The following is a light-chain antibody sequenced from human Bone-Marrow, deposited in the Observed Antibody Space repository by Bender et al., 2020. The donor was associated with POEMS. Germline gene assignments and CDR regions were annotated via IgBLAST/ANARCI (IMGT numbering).Light chain of an antibody. CDR3: CSYAGSTTLV. Sequence: NFLLTQPHSVSESPGKTITISCTASGDSIARNYVQWYQQRPGSVPTIVIYEDNQRPSGVPDRFSGSKSGTSASLAITGLQAEDEGDYYCCSYAGSTTLVFGGGTKLTVL. CDR2: EDN. V-gene: IGLV6-57*02. CDR1: GDSIARNY. J-gene: IGLJ2*01.